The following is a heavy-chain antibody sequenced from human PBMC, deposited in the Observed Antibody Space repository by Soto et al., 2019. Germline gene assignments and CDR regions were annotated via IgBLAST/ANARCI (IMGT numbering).Heavy chain of an antibody. CDR2: ISFDGNIK. J-gene: IGHJ5*01. D-gene: IGHD3-16*01. Sequence: QVQLVESGGGVVQPGRSLRLSCAASGFTFSTYGMHWVRQAPGKGLEWVAVISFDGNIKYYADSVKGRFTISRDSSKTTLFLQMDSLRAEDTAVYFGAKVSEGSMITFGGVIASWGQGTLVTVSS. CDR3: AKVSEGSMITFGGVIAS. V-gene: IGHV3-30*18. CDR1: GFTFSTYG.